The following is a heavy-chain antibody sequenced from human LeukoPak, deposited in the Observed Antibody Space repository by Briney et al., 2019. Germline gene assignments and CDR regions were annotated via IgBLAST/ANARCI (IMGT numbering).Heavy chain of an antibody. CDR2: INPSGSST. CDR1: GYTFTDYY. CDR3: ARDNSVGDTAWWFDP. D-gene: IGHD1-26*01. J-gene: IGHJ5*02. V-gene: IGHV1-46*01. Sequence: GASVKVSCKASGYTFTDYYMHGVRQAPGQGLEWMGLINPSGSSTSYAQKFQGRLSLTRDMSTSTNYMELSSLRSKDTAVYYCARDNSVGDTAWWFDPWGQGTLVTVSS.